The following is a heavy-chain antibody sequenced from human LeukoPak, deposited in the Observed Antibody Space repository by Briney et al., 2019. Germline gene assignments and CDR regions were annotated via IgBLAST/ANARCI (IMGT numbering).Heavy chain of an antibody. CDR1: GFSFRTVG. D-gene: IGHD4-17*01. CDR2: VSYDGSNK. Sequence: GGYLRVSCAGAGFSFRTVGMNWGRQAPGKGLEWVALVSYDGSNKYYADSVKGRFTISRDNYKNTLYLQMNSLRAEDTAVYYCANGDYYLDYWGQGTLVTVSS. V-gene: IGHV3-30*18. J-gene: IGHJ4*02. CDR3: ANGDYYLDY.